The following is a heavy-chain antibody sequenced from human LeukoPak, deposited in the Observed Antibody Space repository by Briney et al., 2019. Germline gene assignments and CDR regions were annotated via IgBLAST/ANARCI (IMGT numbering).Heavy chain of an antibody. V-gene: IGHV3-30*02. CDR1: GFTFSSYG. J-gene: IGHJ4*02. CDR2: IRYDGSNK. CDR3: AKDQYSSSYYFDY. Sequence: PGGSLRLSCAASGFTFSSYGMHWVRQAPGKGLEWVAFIRYDGSNKYYTDSVKGRFTISRDNSKNTLYPQMNSLRAEDTAVYYCAKDQYSSSYYFDYWGQGTLVTVSS. D-gene: IGHD6-6*01.